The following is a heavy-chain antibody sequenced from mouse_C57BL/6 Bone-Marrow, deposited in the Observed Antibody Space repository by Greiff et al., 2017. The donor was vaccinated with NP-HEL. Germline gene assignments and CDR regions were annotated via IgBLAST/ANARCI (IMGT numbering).Heavy chain of an antibody. J-gene: IGHJ3*01. Sequence: DVKLVESGGDLVKPGGSLKLSCAASGFTFSSYGMSWVRQTPDKRLEWVATISSGGSYTYYPDSVKGRFTISRDNAKNTLYLQMSSLKSEDTAMYYCARQGDYGNYVPWFAYWGQGTLVTVSA. D-gene: IGHD2-1*01. CDR3: ARQGDYGNYVPWFAY. CDR1: GFTFSSYG. V-gene: IGHV5-6*02. CDR2: ISSGGSYT.